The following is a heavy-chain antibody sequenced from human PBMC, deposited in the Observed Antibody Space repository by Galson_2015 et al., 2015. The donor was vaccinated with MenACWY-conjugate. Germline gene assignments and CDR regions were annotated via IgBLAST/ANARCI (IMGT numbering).Heavy chain of an antibody. CDR1: GFTFSSYS. J-gene: IGHJ4*02. D-gene: IGHD3-16*01. CDR2: IYNDGSDI. Sequence: SLRLSCAAPGFTFSSYSMYWVRQAPGKGLVWVSRIYNDGSDITYADSVKGRFTISRDNAKNTLFLQMNSLRAEDTAVYYCARGGIGAFDYWAQGTLVTVSA. CDR3: ARGGIGAFDY. V-gene: IGHV3-74*01.